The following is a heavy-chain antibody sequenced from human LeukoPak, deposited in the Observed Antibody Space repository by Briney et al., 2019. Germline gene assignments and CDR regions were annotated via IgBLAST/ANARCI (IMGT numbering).Heavy chain of an antibody. CDR1: GYTFTGYY. J-gene: IGHJ3*01. V-gene: IGHV1-2*02. CDR3: ARTFYDTLDSDAFDF. D-gene: IGHD2/OR15-2a*01. Sequence: GASVKVSCKASGYTFTGYYMHRVRQAPGQGLEWMGWINPDSGGTNNAQKFQGRVTMTRDTSISTAYMELSRLRSDDTAVYYCARTFYDTLDSDAFDFWGQGIMVIVSS. CDR2: INPDSGGT.